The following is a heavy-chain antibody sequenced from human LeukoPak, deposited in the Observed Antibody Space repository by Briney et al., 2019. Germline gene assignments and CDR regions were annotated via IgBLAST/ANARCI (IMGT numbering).Heavy chain of an antibody. CDR1: GFTFSSYW. V-gene: IGHV3-74*01. CDR2: INSDGSST. Sequence: GGSLRLSCAASGFTFSSYWMHWVRQAPGKGLVWVSRINSDGSSTSYADSVKGRFTVSRDNAKNSLYLQMNSLRAEDTAVYYCTRSRFCSTGTCPPGYWGQGTLVTVSS. J-gene: IGHJ4*02. D-gene: IGHD2-15*01. CDR3: TRSRFCSTGTCPPGY.